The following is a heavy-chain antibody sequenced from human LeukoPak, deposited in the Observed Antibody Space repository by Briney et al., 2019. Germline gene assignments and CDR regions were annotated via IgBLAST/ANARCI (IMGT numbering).Heavy chain of an antibody. V-gene: IGHV3-33*06. D-gene: IGHD4-23*01. CDR3: AKDQTYGGYYFDY. Sequence: GGSLRLSCAASGFTFSSYGMHWVRQAPGKGLEWVAVIWYDGSNKYHADSVKGRFTISRDSSKNTLYLQMNSLRAEDTAVYYCAKDQTYGGYYFDYWGQGTLVTVSS. CDR1: GFTFSSYG. J-gene: IGHJ4*02. CDR2: IWYDGSNK.